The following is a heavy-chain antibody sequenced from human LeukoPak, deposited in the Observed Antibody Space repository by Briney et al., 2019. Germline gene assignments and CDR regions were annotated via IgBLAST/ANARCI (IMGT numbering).Heavy chain of an antibody. CDR1: GFTVSSNY. CDR3: ARDPDYYDSSGYPRVY. J-gene: IGHJ4*02. V-gene: IGHV3-66*01. D-gene: IGHD3-22*01. Sequence: GGSLRLSCAASGFTVSSNYMSWVRQAPGKGLEWVSVIYSGGSTYYADSVKCRFTISRDNSKNTLYLQMNSLRAEDTAVYYCARDPDYYDSSGYPRVYWGQGTLVTVSS. CDR2: IYSGGST.